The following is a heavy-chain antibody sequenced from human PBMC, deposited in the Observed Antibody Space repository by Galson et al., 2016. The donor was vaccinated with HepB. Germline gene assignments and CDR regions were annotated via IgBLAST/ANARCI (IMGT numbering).Heavy chain of an antibody. CDR3: ARNSGGSYLGWFDP. V-gene: IGHV4-4*02. CDR1: GGSISSSNW. CDR2: IYHSGTT. Sequence: SETLSLTCAVSGGSISSSNWWTWVRQPPGKGPEWIGEIYHSGTTHYNPSLESRVTISVDKSKNQFSLKLNSVTAADTAVYYCARNSGGSYLGWFDPWGQGTLVTVSS. D-gene: IGHD1-26*01. J-gene: IGHJ5*02.